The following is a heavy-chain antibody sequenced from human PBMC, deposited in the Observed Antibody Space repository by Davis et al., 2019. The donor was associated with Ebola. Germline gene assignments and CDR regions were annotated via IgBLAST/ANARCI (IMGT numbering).Heavy chain of an antibody. D-gene: IGHD3-3*01. CDR3: ARDVSPYHTFWSNSVGY. Sequence: GESLKISCAASGFTFSTYAIHWVRQAPGKGLEWVAAISYDDGNFKYYADSVKVRFSISRDNAQNTVYLQMKNLRAEDSAIYYCARDVSPYHTFWSNSVGYWGQGTQVTVSS. V-gene: IGHV3-30-3*01. CDR2: ISYDDGNFK. CDR1: GFTFSTYA. J-gene: IGHJ4*02.